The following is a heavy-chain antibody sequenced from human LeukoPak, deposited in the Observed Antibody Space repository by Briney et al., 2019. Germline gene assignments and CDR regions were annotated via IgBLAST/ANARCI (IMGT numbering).Heavy chain of an antibody. Sequence: SETLSLTCTVSGYSISSGYYWGWIRQPPGKGLEWIGSIYHSGSTYYNPSLKSRVTISVDTSKNQFSLKLSSVTAADTAVYYCARDHYDFWSGYSFDYYMDVWGKGTTVTVSS. CDR1: GYSISSGYY. CDR2: IYHSGST. V-gene: IGHV4-38-2*02. D-gene: IGHD3-3*01. CDR3: ARDHYDFWSGYSFDYYMDV. J-gene: IGHJ6*03.